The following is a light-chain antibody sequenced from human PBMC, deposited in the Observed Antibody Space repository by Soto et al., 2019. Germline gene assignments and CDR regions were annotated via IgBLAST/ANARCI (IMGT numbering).Light chain of an antibody. Sequence: QSVLTQPASVSGSPGQSITISCTGTSSDVGGYNYVSWYQQHPGKAPKLMIYDVSNRPSGVANRFAGSKSGNTASLTISGLHAEDEADYYCISYTSSSTLSVFGTGTKLTVL. V-gene: IGLV2-14*01. CDR3: ISYTSSSTLSV. J-gene: IGLJ1*01. CDR1: SSDVGGYNY. CDR2: DVS.